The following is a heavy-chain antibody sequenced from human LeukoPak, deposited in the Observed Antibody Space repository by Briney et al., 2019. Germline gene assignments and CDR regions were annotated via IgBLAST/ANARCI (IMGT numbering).Heavy chain of an antibody. J-gene: IGHJ4*02. D-gene: IGHD2-15*01. CDR2: ISGSGGST. V-gene: IGHV3-23*01. CDR1: GFMFSTYA. Sequence: GGSLRLSCAASGFMFSTYAMSWVRQAPGKGLEWVSAISGSGGSTYYADSVKGRFTISRDNSKNTLYLQMNSLRAEDTAVYYCAKDMRVVVAATFDYWGQGTLVTVSS. CDR3: AKDMRVVVAATFDY.